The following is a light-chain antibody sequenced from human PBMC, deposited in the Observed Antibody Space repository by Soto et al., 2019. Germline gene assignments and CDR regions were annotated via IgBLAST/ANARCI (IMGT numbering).Light chain of an antibody. V-gene: IGKV4-1*01. Sequence: DIVMTQSPDSLAVSLGERATINCKSSQSVLYSSNNKNYLAWYQQKPGQPPKLLIYRASTRESGVPDRFSGSGSGTDFTLTISSLQAEDVAVYYCQHYYSLPLTFGGGTKVDIK. CDR2: RAS. CDR3: QHYYSLPLT. CDR1: QSVLYSSNNKNY. J-gene: IGKJ4*01.